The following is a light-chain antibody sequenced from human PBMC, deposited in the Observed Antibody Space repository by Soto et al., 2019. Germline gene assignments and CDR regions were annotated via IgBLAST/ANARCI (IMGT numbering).Light chain of an antibody. CDR1: QSISSW. J-gene: IGKJ2*01. V-gene: IGKV1-5*01. CDR3: QEYNSYR. Sequence: DIQMTQSPSTLSASVGDRVTITCRASQSISSWLAWYQQKPGKAPKLLIHDASSLESGVPSRFSGSGSGTEFTLTIRSLQPDDVATYYCQEYNSYRFGQGTKLEIK. CDR2: DAS.